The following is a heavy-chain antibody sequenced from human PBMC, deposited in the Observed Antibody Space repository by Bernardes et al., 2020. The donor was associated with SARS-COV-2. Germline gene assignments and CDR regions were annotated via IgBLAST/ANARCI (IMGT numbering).Heavy chain of an antibody. D-gene: IGHD2-15*01. J-gene: IGHJ5*02. CDR1: GYTFTGYY. CDR3: ARDRCSGGSCYSSWFDP. Sequence: ASVKVSCKASGYTFTGYYLHWVRQAPGQGLEGMGRINPNSGGTNYAQKFQGRVTMTRDTSISTAYMELSRLRSDDTAVYYCARDRCSGGSCYSSWFDPWGQGTLVTVSS. V-gene: IGHV1-2*06. CDR2: INPNSGGT.